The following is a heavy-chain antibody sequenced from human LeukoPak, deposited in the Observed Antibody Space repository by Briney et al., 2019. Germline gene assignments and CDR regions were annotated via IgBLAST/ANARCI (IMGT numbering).Heavy chain of an antibody. D-gene: IGHD3-10*01. Sequence: GGTLRLSCTASGFTFGDYGMSWVRQAPGKGLEWVGFIRSKAYGGTTEYAASVKGRFTISRDDSKSIAYLQVNSLKTEDTAVYYCTGSFGELSFFAHWGQGTLVTVSS. CDR3: TGSFGELSFFAH. J-gene: IGHJ4*02. CDR2: IRSKAYGGTT. V-gene: IGHV3-49*04. CDR1: GFTFGDYG.